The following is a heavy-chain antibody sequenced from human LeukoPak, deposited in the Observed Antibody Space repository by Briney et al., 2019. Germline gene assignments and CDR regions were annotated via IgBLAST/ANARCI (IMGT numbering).Heavy chain of an antibody. CDR3: ARPILWFGDFDY. J-gene: IGHJ4*02. V-gene: IGHV3-30-3*01. Sequence: GGSLRLSCAASGFTFSSYAMHWVRQAPGKGLEWVAVISYDGSNKYYADSVKGRFTISRDNSKNTLCLQMNSLRAEDTAVYYCARPILWFGDFDYWGQGTLVTVSS. CDR2: ISYDGSNK. CDR1: GFTFSSYA. D-gene: IGHD3-10*01.